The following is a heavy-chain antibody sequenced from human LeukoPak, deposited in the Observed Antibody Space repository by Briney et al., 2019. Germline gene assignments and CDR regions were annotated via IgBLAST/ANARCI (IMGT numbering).Heavy chain of an antibody. D-gene: IGHD2-15*01. CDR2: MNPNSGNT. J-gene: IGHJ4*02. V-gene: IGHV1-8*01. CDR1: GYTFTSYD. CDR3: VESRKFYCSGGSCYRYYFDY. Sequence: ASVKVSCKAPGYTFTSYDINWVRQATGQGLEWMGWMNPNSGNTGYAQKFQGRVTMTRNTSISTAYMELSSLRSEDTAVYYCVESRKFYCSGGSCYRYYFDYWGQGTLVTVSS.